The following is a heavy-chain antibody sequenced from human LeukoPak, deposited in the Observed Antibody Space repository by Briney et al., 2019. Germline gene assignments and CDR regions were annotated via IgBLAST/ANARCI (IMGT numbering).Heavy chain of an antibody. CDR3: ARHRSDSSSSPIDY. Sequence: GESLKISCKCSGYTFSNYFIGWVRQMPGKGLEWMAIVSPRDSDTRYCPYFRGQVTISADRSISTVYLQWSSLEASDTAMYYCARHRSDSSSSPIDYWGQGTLVTVSS. CDR2: VSPRDSDT. V-gene: IGHV5-51*01. CDR1: GYTFSNYF. D-gene: IGHD6-6*01. J-gene: IGHJ4*02.